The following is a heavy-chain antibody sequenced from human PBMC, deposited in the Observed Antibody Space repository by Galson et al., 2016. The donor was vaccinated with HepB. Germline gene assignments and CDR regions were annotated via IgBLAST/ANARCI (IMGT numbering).Heavy chain of an antibody. V-gene: IGHV3-33*01. J-gene: IGHJ4*02. CDR3: ARLFGGYIDY. D-gene: IGHD2-15*01. Sequence: AALRCDGSNKYYADSVKGRFTITRDNSKKTVYPQMSSLRSEDTAVYSCARLFGGYIDYWGRGTLVTVSS. CDR2: LRCDGSNK.